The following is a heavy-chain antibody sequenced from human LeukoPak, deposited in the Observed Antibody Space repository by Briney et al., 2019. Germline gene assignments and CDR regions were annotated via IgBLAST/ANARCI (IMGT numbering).Heavy chain of an antibody. J-gene: IGHJ4*02. CDR1: GFTFSPYW. CDR3: AKEDPRDDYGDYGDY. D-gene: IGHD4-17*01. V-gene: IGHV3-74*01. CDR2: INGDGSST. Sequence: GASLRLSCAASGFTFSPYWMHWVRQAPGKGLVWVSRINGDGSSTSYADSVKGRFTISRDNSKNTLYLQMNSLRAEDTAVYYCAKEDPRDDYGDYGDYWGQGTLVTVSS.